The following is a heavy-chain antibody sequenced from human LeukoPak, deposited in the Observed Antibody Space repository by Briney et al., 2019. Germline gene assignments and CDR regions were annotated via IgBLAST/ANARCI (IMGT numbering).Heavy chain of an antibody. J-gene: IGHJ3*02. CDR1: GYSFTSYW. CDR2: IYPGDSDT. Sequence: GASLKISCKGSGYSFTSYWIGWVRQMPGKGLEWMGIIYPGDSDTRYSPSFQGQVTISADKSISTAYLQWSSLKAPDTAMYYCARRRYPGYSSGRDAFDIWGQGTMVTVSS. V-gene: IGHV5-51*01. D-gene: IGHD6-19*01. CDR3: ARRRYPGYSSGRDAFDI.